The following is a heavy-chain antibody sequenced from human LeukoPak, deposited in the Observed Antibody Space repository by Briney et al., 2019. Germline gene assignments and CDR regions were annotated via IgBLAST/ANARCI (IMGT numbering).Heavy chain of an antibody. V-gene: IGHV1-69*01. CDR2: IIPIFGTA. D-gene: IGHD3-10*01. CDR3: ARTQSYGSGSYYNVFPYYYYGMDV. Sequence: SVKVSCKASGGTFSSYAISRVRQAPGQGLEWMGGIIPIFGTANYAQKFQGRVTITADESTSTAYMELSSLRSEDTAVYYCARTQSYGSGSYYNVFPYYYYGMDVWGQGTTVTVSS. J-gene: IGHJ6*02. CDR1: GGTFSSYA.